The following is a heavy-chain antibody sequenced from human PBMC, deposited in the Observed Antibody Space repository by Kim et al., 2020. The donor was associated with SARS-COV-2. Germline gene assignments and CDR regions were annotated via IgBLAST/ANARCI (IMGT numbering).Heavy chain of an antibody. CDR2: VYYTGIT. CDR1: GGSISSTSFY. D-gene: IGHD2-21*02. Sequence: SETLSLTCTVSGGSISSTSFYWGWIRRPPGKGLEWIGTVYYTGITYYTPSLKSRLIISVDTSKNQFSLMLNSVTAADTAMYYCARHSVLVEMAAIYKRGFDYWGQGILVTVSS. J-gene: IGHJ4*02. V-gene: IGHV4-39*01. CDR3: ARHSVLVEMAAIYKRGFDY.